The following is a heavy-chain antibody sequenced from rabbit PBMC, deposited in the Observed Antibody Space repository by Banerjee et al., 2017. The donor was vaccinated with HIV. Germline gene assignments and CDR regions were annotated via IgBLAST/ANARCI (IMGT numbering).Heavy chain of an antibody. D-gene: IGHD4-2*01. CDR3: ARGGSAAAFNL. Sequence: QEQLVESGGGLVKPEGSLTLTCTASGFSFSNKYVMCWVRQAPGKGLEWIACINTNSGNAVYANWAKGRFTISETSSTTVTLRMTSLTAADTATHFCARGGSAAAFNLWGPGTLVTVS. CDR2: INTNSGNA. J-gene: IGHJ4*01. V-gene: IGHV1S45*01. CDR1: GFSFSNKYV.